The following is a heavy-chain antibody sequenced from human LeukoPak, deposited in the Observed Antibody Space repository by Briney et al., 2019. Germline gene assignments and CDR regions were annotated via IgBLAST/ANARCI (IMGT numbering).Heavy chain of an antibody. CDR1: GFTFSNAW. CDR3: ATDFYDST. J-gene: IGHJ5*02. V-gene: IGHV3-15*07. Sequence: GSLRLSCATSGFTFSNAWMNWVRQAPGKGLEWVGRIRSNSDGGTIDYAAPVKGRFTLSRDDSKTTLYLQMNSLQTEDTAVYYCATDFYDSTWGQGTLVTFSS. D-gene: IGHD3-22*01. CDR2: IRSNSDGGTI.